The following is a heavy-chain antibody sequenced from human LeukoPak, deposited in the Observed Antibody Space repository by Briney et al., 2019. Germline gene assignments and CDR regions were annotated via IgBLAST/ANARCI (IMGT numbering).Heavy chain of an antibody. CDR1: GFTFSSYS. CDR3: ARWRRYCSGGSCYLFDY. D-gene: IGHD2-15*01. CDR2: ISSSSSYI. Sequence: GSLRLSCAASGFTFSSYSMNWVRQAPGKGLEWVSSISSSSSYIYYADSVKGRFTISRDNAKNSLYLQMNSLRAEDTAVYYCARWRRYCSGGSCYLFDYWGQGTLVTLSS. V-gene: IGHV3-21*01. J-gene: IGHJ4*02.